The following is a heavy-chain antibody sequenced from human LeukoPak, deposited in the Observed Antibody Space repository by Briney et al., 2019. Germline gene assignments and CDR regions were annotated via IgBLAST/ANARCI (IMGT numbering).Heavy chain of an antibody. J-gene: IGHJ4*02. CDR3: ARDLGNTGWYTFDY. V-gene: IGHV6-1*01. CDR2: TYYRSKWYN. Sequence: SQTLSLTCDISGDSVSSNNGAWNWIRQSPSRGLEWLGRTYYRSKWYNDYAGSLNGRITISPHRSKNEFSLHLNSVTPERTAVYYCARDLGNTGWYTFDYWGQGILVTVSS. D-gene: IGHD6-19*01. CDR1: GDSVSSNNGA.